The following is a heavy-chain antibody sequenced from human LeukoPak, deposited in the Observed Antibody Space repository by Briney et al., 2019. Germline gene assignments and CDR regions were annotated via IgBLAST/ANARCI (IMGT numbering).Heavy chain of an antibody. J-gene: IGHJ6*03. CDR3: ARLGYTYGYMGEKYYYYYMDV. CDR2: INHSGGT. V-gene: IGHV4-34*01. CDR1: GGSFSGYY. Sequence: PSETLSLTCAVYGGSFSGYYWSWIRQPPGKGLEWIGEINHSGGTNFNPSLKSRVTISIDTSKNQFSLKLRSVTAADTAVYYCARLGYTYGYMGEKYYYYYMDVWGRGTTVTVSS. D-gene: IGHD5-18*01.